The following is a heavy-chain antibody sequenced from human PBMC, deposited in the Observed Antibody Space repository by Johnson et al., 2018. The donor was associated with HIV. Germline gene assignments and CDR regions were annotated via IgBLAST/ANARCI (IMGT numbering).Heavy chain of an antibody. V-gene: IGHV3-30-3*01. CDR2: ISYDGSNK. CDR1: GFTFSSYA. D-gene: IGHD3-22*01. Sequence: QVQLVESGGGLVKPGGSLRLSYAASGFTFSSYAMHWVRQAPGKGLEWVAVISYDGSNKYYADSVKGRFTISRDNSKNTLYLQMNSLRAEDTAVYYCASDLTRSTMIVVVPQAFDIWGQGTMVTVSS. CDR3: ASDLTRSTMIVVVPQAFDI. J-gene: IGHJ3*02.